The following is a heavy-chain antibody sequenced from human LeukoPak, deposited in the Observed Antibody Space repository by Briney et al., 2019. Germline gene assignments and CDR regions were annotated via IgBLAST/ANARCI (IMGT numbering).Heavy chain of an antibody. V-gene: IGHV1-2*02. D-gene: IGHD6-19*01. CDR3: ARVGYSSGYSVFEYYYYYYMDV. Sequence: ASVKVSCKASGYTFTGYYMHWVRQAPGQGLEWMGWINPNSGGTNYAQKFQGRVTMTRDTSISTAYMELSRLRSDDTAVYYCARVGYSSGYSVFEYYYYYYMDVWGKGTTVTISS. J-gene: IGHJ6*03. CDR2: INPNSGGT. CDR1: GYTFTGYY.